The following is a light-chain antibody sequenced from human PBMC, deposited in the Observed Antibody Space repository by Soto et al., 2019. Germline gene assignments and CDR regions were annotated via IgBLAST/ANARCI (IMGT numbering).Light chain of an antibody. CDR2: DTS. CDR3: QQRINWPLT. Sequence: EIVLTQSPATLSLSPGERATLSCRASQSVSSYLDWYQRRPGQAPRLLIYDTSNRATGIPARFSGSGSGTDFTLTISSLEPEDFAVYYCQQRINWPLTFGGGTKVEIQ. J-gene: IGKJ4*01. CDR1: QSVSSY. V-gene: IGKV3-11*01.